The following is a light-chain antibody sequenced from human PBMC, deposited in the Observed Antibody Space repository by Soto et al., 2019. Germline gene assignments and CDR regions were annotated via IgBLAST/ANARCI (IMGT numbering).Light chain of an antibody. V-gene: IGLV2-14*01. CDR2: EVT. J-gene: IGLJ1*01. CDR1: SSDVGGYDY. Sequence: QSVLTQPASASRSPSQSIAISSTGTSSDVGGYDYVSWYQQHPDKAPKLMIYEVTKRPSGVSNRFSGSKSGNTASLTISGLQPEDGADYYCSSHTSGSTRVFGSGTKVTVL. CDR3: SSHTSGSTRV.